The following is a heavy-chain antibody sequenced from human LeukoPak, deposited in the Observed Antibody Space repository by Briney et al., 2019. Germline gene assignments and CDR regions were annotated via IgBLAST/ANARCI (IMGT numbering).Heavy chain of an antibody. J-gene: IGHJ2*01. CDR3: ARRNYYASSWYFDL. V-gene: IGHV4-30-4*08. CDR1: GGSIRSGDYY. CDR2: IYSSGST. D-gene: IGHD3-10*01. Sequence: PSQTLSLTCTVSGGSIRSGDYYWSWIRQPPGKGLECIGYIYSSGSTYYSPSLKSRIAMSIDTSKNQFSLKLSSVTAADTATYYCARRNYYASSWYFDLWGRGALVTVSP.